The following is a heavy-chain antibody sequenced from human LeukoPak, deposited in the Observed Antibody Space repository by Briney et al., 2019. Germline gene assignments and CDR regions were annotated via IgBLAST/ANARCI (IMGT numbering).Heavy chain of an antibody. Sequence: SETLSLTCTVSSGSINSGGHFWTWIRQHPGGGLEWIGYIWNSGTSYYNPSLQSRVVISADPSRSQFSLTLNSLTAADTAVYYCARYYCGTSNCPGVNFWGQGTLVTVSS. D-gene: IGHD2-21*01. V-gene: IGHV4-31*03. CDR2: IWNSGTS. J-gene: IGHJ4*02. CDR3: ARYYCGTSNCPGVNF. CDR1: SGSINSGGHF.